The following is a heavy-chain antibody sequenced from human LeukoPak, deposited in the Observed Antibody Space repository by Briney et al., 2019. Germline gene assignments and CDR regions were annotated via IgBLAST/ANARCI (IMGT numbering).Heavy chain of an antibody. V-gene: IGHV1-69*04. Sequence: SVKVSCKASGGTFSSYAISWVRQAPGQGLEWMGRIILILGIANYAQKFQGRVTITADKSTSTAYMELSSLRSEDTAVYYCARAQTGRYSGSYSSLPDSWGQGTMVTVSS. J-gene: IGHJ3*01. D-gene: IGHD1-26*01. CDR3: ARAQTGRYSGSYSSLPDS. CDR1: GGTFSSYA. CDR2: IILILGIA.